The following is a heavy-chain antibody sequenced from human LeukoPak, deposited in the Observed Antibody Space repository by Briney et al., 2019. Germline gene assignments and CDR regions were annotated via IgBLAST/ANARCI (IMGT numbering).Heavy chain of an antibody. CDR3: ARGGSSYAFDI. V-gene: IGHV3-64*02. Sequence: RTGGSLRLSCAPSGFTFSNYVMHWVRQAPGKGLEDVSAITSNGGSTYYADSVKGRFTISRDNPKNTLYLQMGSLRAEDMAVYYCARGGSSYAFDIWGQGTMVTVSS. J-gene: IGHJ3*02. CDR2: ITSNGGST. D-gene: IGHD3-16*01. CDR1: GFTFSNYV.